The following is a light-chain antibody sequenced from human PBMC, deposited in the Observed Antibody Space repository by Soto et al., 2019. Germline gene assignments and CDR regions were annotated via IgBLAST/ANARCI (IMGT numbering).Light chain of an antibody. J-gene: IGKJ2*01. CDR3: QQYGSSVFT. CDR2: GAS. V-gene: IGKV3-20*01. CDR1: QTVTTNY. Sequence: ETVLTPSPGPLSLSPGETATLSCRASQTVTTNYLAWYQQKPDQAPRLLIYGASSRATGIPDRFSGSGSGTDFTLTISRLEPEDFAVYYCQQYGSSVFTFGQGTKLEIK.